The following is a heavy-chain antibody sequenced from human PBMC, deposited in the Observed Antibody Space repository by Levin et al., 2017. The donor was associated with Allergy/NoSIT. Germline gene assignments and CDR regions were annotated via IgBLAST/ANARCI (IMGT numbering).Heavy chain of an antibody. CDR1: GFTFSSYG. CDR2: ISYDGSNK. J-gene: IGHJ4*02. Sequence: GGSLRLSCAASGFTFSSYGMHWVRQAPGKGLEWVAVISYDGSNKFYGDSVKGRFTISRDNSKNTLYLQMNSLRAEDTAVYYCVKDREQWLVHYFDYWGQGTLVTVSS. CDR3: VKDREQWLVHYFDY. D-gene: IGHD6-19*01. V-gene: IGHV3-30*18.